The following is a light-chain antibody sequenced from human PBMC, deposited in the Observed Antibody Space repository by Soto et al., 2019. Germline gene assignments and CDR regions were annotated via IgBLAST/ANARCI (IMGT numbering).Light chain of an antibody. CDR1: QSVSSNS. Sequence: EIVLTQSPGTLSLSPGERATLYCRASQSVSSNSLAWYQQKPGQAPRLLIYGASSRATGIPDRFSGSGSGTDFTLTITRLEPEDSAVYYCQQYGTSPYTFGHGTKLEIK. J-gene: IGKJ2*01. CDR3: QQYGTSPYT. CDR2: GAS. V-gene: IGKV3-20*01.